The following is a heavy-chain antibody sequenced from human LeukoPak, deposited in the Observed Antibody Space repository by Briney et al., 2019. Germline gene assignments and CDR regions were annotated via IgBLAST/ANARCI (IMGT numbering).Heavy chain of an antibody. CDR1: GFTFSDYY. CDR3: ASSRYDSSGYYGIIGY. CDR2: ISNSGSTI. Sequence: GGSLRLSCAASGFTFSDYYMSWIRQAPGKGLEWVSYISNSGSTIYYADSVKGRFFISRDNAKNSLYLQMNSLRAEDTAVYYCASSRYDSSGYYGIIGYWGQGTLVTVSS. D-gene: IGHD3-22*01. V-gene: IGHV3-11*04. J-gene: IGHJ4*02.